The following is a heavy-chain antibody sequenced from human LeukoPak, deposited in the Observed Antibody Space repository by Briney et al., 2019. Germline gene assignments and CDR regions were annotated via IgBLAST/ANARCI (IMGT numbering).Heavy chain of an antibody. J-gene: IGHJ4*02. CDR1: GFTFDDYG. CDR2: INWNGGST. CDR3: ARDTPYYYDSSGYYYSWYFDY. Sequence: GGSLRLSCAASGFTFDDYGMSWVRQAPGKGLEWVSGINWNGGSTGYAGSVKGRFTISRDNAKNSLYLQMNSLRAEDTALYYCARDTPYYYDSSGYYYSWYFDYWGQGTLVTVSS. D-gene: IGHD3-22*01. V-gene: IGHV3-20*04.